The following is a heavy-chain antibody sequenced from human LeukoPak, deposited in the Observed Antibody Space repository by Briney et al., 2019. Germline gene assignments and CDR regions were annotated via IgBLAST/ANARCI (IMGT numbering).Heavy chain of an antibody. CDR1: GFTFSSYW. CDR2: VNHNGNVN. V-gene: IGHV3-7*03. D-gene: IGHD3-16*01. J-gene: IGHJ6*02. Sequence: GGSLRLSCAASGFTFSSYWMSWVRQAPGKGLEWVASVNHNGNVNYYVDSVKGRFTISRDNAKNSLYLQMSNLRAEDTAVYFCARGGGLDVWGQGATVTVSS. CDR3: ARGGGLDV.